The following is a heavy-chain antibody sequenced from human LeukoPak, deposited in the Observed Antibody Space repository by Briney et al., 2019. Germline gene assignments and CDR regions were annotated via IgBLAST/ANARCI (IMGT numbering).Heavy chain of an antibody. CDR3: ATLSST. CDR1: GFTFSSYE. CDR2: ISSSGTGI. V-gene: IGHV3-48*03. J-gene: IGHJ5*02. D-gene: IGHD2-2*01. Sequence: GGSLRLSCAASGFTFSSYEMNWVRQAPGKGLEWVAYISSSGTGIYYADSMKGRFTISRDNAKNSLYLQMNSLRAEDTAVYYCATLSSTWGQGTLVTVSS.